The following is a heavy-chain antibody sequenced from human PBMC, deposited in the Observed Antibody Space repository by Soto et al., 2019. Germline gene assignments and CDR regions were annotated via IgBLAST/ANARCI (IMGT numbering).Heavy chain of an antibody. J-gene: IGHJ5*02. Sequence: SETLSLTCAVSGGSISSSNWWSWVRQPPGKGLEGIGEIYHSGSTNYNPSLKSRVTISVDQSKNQFSLKRSSVPAADTAVYYGARGGALQMDWFDPWGQGTLVTVPS. V-gene: IGHV4-4*02. CDR2: IYHSGST. CDR1: GGSISSSNW. CDR3: ARGGALQMDWFDP. D-gene: IGHD1-1*01.